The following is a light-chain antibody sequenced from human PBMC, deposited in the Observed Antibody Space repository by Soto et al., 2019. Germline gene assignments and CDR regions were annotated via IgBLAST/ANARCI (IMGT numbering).Light chain of an antibody. CDR3: QLWDSSSDHVV. CDR2: DDS. Sequence: SYELTQAPSVSGAPGQTATINCGGSNIGSFGVHWYQQRPDQAPVLVFHDDSDRPSGIPERFSGANSGNTATLTINRVEDGYEAYYYCQLWDSSSDHVVVGGGTKLTVL. V-gene: IGLV3-21*02. CDR1: NIGSFG. J-gene: IGLJ2*01.